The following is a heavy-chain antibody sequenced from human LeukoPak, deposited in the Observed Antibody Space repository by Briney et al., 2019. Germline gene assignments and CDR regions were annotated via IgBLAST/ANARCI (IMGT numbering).Heavy chain of an antibody. CDR3: ARGVLLWFGELSEYYLDY. Sequence: ASVKVSCKASGYTFTGYYMHWVRQAPGQGLEWMGWINPNSGGTNYAQKFQGWVTMTRDTSISTAYMELSRPRSDDTAVYYCARGVLLWFGELSEYYLDYWGQGTLVTVSS. V-gene: IGHV1-2*04. CDR1: GYTFTGYY. D-gene: IGHD3-10*01. J-gene: IGHJ4*02. CDR2: INPNSGGT.